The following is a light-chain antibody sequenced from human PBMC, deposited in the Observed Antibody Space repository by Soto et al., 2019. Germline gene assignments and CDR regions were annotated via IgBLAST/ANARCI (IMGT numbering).Light chain of an antibody. V-gene: IGLV4-69*01. CDR2: VNSDGSH. J-gene: IGLJ2*01. Sequence: QSVLAQSPSASACLGASVKLTCTLSSGHSSYAIAWHQQQPEKGPRYLMNVNSDGSHSKGDGIPDRFSGSSSGAERYLTISSLQSEDEADYYCQTWGTGIVVFGGGTKLTVL. CDR1: SGHSSYA. CDR3: QTWGTGIVV.